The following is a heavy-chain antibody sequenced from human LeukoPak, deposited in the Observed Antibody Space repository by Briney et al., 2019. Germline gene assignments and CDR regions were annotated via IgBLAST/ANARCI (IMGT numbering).Heavy chain of an antibody. CDR2: IYHSGST. Sequence: GSLRLSCAASGFTFSDYYMSWIRQAPGKGLEWIGYIYHSGSTKYNPSLKSRVTISVDTSKNQFSLKLSSVTAADTAVYYCARGAGRHDILFDPWGQGTLVTVSS. CDR1: GFTFSDYY. V-gene: IGHV4-59*01. CDR3: ARGAGRHDILFDP. J-gene: IGHJ5*02. D-gene: IGHD1-26*01.